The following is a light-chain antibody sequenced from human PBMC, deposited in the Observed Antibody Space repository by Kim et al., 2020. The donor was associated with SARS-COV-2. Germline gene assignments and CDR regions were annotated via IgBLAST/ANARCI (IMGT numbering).Light chain of an antibody. Sequence: VSPGQTASITCSGDKLGDKYACWYQQKPGQSPVLVIYQDSKRPSGIPERFSGSNSGNTATLTISGTQAMDEADYYGQAWDSSTVVFGGGTQLTVL. J-gene: IGLJ2*01. CDR3: QAWDSSTVV. CDR2: QDS. V-gene: IGLV3-1*01. CDR1: KLGDKY.